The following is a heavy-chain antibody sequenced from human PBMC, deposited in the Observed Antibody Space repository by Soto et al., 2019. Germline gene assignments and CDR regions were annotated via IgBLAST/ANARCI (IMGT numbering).Heavy chain of an antibody. CDR1: GFTFSRYE. J-gene: IGHJ4*02. CDR3: ARDEGSAWYFDY. Sequence: PGGSLRLSCAASGFTFSRYEMTWVRQAPGKGLEWVSYINSDGRPMSYADSVKGRFTISRDNAKNSLYLQMDSLRADDTAVYYCARDEGSAWYFDYWGQGTQVTVSS. V-gene: IGHV3-48*03. D-gene: IGHD6-19*01. CDR2: INSDGRPM.